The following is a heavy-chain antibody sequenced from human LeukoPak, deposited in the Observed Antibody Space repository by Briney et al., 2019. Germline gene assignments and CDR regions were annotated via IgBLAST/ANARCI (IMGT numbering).Heavy chain of an antibody. D-gene: IGHD4-17*01. Sequence: PSETLSLTCTVSGGSISSSSYYWGWIRQPPGKGLEWIGSIYYSGSTYYNPSLKSRVTISADTSKNQFSLKLSSVTAADTAVYYCARLYGDYVAGDYWGQGTLVTVSS. V-gene: IGHV4-39*07. J-gene: IGHJ4*02. CDR2: IYYSGST. CDR3: ARLYGDYVAGDY. CDR1: GGSISSSSYY.